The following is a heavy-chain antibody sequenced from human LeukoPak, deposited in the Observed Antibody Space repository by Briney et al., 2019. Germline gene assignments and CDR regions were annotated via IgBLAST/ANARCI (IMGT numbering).Heavy chain of an antibody. CDR1: GGSISSGSYH. D-gene: IGHD1-26*01. V-gene: IGHV4-61*09. CDR2: IYTSGST. Sequence: SETLSLTCTVSGGSISSGSYHWSWIRQPAGKGLEWIGHIYTSGSTNSNPSLKSRVTISVDTSKTQFSLKLSSGTAADTAVYYCAGEWELFDYWGQGTLVTVSS. J-gene: IGHJ4*02. CDR3: AGEWELFDY.